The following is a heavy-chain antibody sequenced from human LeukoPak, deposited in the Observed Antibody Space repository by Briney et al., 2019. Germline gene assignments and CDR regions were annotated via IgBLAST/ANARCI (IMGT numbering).Heavy chain of an antibody. Sequence: GGSLRLSCAASGFTFSSYAMSWVRQAPGKGLEWVSAISGSGGSTYYADSVKGRFTISRDNAKNSLYLQMNSLRAGDTAVYYCARGGGATSDDAFDIWGQGTMVTVSS. CDR3: ARGGGATSDDAFDI. D-gene: IGHD1-26*01. J-gene: IGHJ3*02. CDR2: ISGSGGST. CDR1: GFTFSSYA. V-gene: IGHV3-23*01.